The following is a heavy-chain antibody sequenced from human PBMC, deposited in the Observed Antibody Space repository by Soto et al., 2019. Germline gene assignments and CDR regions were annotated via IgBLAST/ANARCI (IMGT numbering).Heavy chain of an antibody. D-gene: IGHD6-19*01. J-gene: IGHJ4*02. CDR1: GYSFTSYW. Sequence: GESLKISCKGSGYSFTSYWIGWVRQMPGKGLEWMGIIYPGDSDTRYSPSFQGQVTISADKSISPTYLQWSILKASDTAMYYFARTSTAGIAVACSDYWGQGALVTVSS. V-gene: IGHV5-51*01. CDR3: ARTSTAGIAVACSDY. CDR2: IYPGDSDT.